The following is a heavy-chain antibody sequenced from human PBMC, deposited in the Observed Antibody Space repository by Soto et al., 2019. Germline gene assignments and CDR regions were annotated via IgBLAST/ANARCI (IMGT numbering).Heavy chain of an antibody. Sequence: AAVKVSCKASGYTFTSYGISWVRPAPGQGLEWMGWISAYNGNTNYAQKLQGRVTMTTDTSTSTAYMTPSTLRSDATPASYCARRRSIYDSSGYYGERRTCCCRIDVCDQVTRVTVSS. J-gene: IGHJ6*02. CDR3: ARRRSIYDSSGYYGERRTCCCRIDV. CDR1: GYTFTSYG. V-gene: IGHV1-18*04. CDR2: ISAYNGNT. D-gene: IGHD3-22*01.